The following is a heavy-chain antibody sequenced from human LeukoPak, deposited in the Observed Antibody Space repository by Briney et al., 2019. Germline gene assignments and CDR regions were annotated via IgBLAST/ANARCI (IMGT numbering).Heavy chain of an antibody. CDR1: GYPISSGYF. Sequence: SETLSLTCAASGYPISSGYFWGWIRQPPGKGLEWIGSVYHSGSTYYNPSLKSRVTISVDTSKNQFSLNLNSVTAADTAVYYCARDAPSSIVGATPNAFDIWGQGTMVTVSS. J-gene: IGHJ3*02. CDR3: ARDAPSSIVGATPNAFDI. D-gene: IGHD1-26*01. V-gene: IGHV4-38-2*02. CDR2: VYHSGST.